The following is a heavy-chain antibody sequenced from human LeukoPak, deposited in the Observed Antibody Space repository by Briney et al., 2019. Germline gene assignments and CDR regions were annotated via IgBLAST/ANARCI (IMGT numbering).Heavy chain of an antibody. Sequence: GGSLRLSCAASGFTFNGYAMSWVRQAPGKGLEWVSAISGSVSSTYYADSVKGRFTISRDSSKNTLYLQMSSLRAEDTAVYYCAKGRASMSRYYYYGMDVWGQGTTVTVSS. CDR2: ISGSVSST. V-gene: IGHV3-23*01. CDR3: AKGRASMSRYYYYGMDV. J-gene: IGHJ6*02. CDR1: GFTFNGYA.